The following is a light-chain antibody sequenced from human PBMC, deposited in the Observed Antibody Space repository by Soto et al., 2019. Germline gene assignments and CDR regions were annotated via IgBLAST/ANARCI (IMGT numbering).Light chain of an antibody. CDR2: GAS. Sequence: EIVLTQSPGTLSLSPGERATLSCRASQSVSSSFLAWYQQKPGQAPRLLIYGASSRATGIPDRFSGSVSGTDFTLTISRLEPEDVAVYYCQQYGSSPLTFGGGPKVEIK. CDR1: QSVSSSF. V-gene: IGKV3-20*01. J-gene: IGKJ4*01. CDR3: QQYGSSPLT.